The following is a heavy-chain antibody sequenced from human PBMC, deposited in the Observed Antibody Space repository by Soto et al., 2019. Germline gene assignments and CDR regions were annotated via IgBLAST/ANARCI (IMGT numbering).Heavy chain of an antibody. D-gene: IGHD6-19*01. V-gene: IGHV3-64D*06. CDR3: VKAQRTVAGIFDY. CDR2: ISSNGGST. Sequence: GGSLRLSCSASGFTFSSYAMHWVRQAPGKGLEYVSAISSNGGSTYYADSVKGRFTISRDNSKNTLYLQMSSLRAEDTAVYYCVKAQRTVAGIFDYWGQGTLVTVSS. CDR1: GFTFSSYA. J-gene: IGHJ4*02.